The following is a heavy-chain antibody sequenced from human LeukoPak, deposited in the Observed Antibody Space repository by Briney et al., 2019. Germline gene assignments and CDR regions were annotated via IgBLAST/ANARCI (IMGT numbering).Heavy chain of an antibody. CDR1: GFTFSSYS. V-gene: IGHV3-21*01. D-gene: IGHD1-1*01. Sequence: GGSLRLSCAASGFTFSSYSVNWVRQAPGKGLEWVSSISSSSSYIYYADSVKGRFTISRDNAKNSLYLQMNSLRAEDTAVYYCARDPQLKVVYYYYGMDVWGQGTTVAVSS. CDR3: ARDPQLKVVYYYYGMDV. J-gene: IGHJ6*02. CDR2: ISSSSSYI.